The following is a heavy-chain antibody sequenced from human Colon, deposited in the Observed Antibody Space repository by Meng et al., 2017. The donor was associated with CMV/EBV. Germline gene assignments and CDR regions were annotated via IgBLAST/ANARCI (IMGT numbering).Heavy chain of an antibody. V-gene: IGHV3-7*01. CDR1: GFTFSRNW. CDR2: INEDGGEI. D-gene: IGHD3-9*01. J-gene: IGHJ6*02. Sequence: GESLKISCAASGFTFSRNWMTWVRQAPGKGLDWVANINEDGGEIYYVDSLWGRFTISRDNAKNSLYLQMNSLRAEDSAVYYCAKVGIDYDVLTGYYYHYGLDVWGQGTTVTVSS. CDR3: AKVGIDYDVLTGYYYHYGLDV.